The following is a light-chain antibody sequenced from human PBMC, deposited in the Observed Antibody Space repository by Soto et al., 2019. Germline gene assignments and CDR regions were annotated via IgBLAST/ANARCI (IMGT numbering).Light chain of an antibody. CDR3: QQRSSRNT. J-gene: IGKJ2*01. V-gene: IGKV3-11*01. CDR1: RSVAGY. CDR2: DVS. Sequence: EIVLTQSPATLSLSPGERATLSCRASRSVAGYLAWYQQRPGQAPRLLMYDVSNRATGIPARFSGSGSGTDINLTISRLEPEDFGIYYCQQRSSRNTFGQGTKLEIK.